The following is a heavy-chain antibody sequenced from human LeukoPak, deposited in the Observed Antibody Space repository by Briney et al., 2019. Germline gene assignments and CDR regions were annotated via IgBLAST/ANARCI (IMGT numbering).Heavy chain of an antibody. Sequence: SQTLSLTCAISGDSVSSNSAAWNWIRQSPSRGLEWLGRTYYRSKWYNDYAVSVKGRIAINPDTHKNQFSLQLNSVTPEDTAVYYCARAKGRSPLFDYWGQGTLVTVSS. CDR3: ARAKGRSPLFDY. V-gene: IGHV6-1*01. D-gene: IGHD6-13*01. CDR2: TYYRSKWYN. J-gene: IGHJ4*02. CDR1: GDSVSSNSAA.